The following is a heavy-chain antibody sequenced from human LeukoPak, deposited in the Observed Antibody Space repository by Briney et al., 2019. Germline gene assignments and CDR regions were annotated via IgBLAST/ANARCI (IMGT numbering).Heavy chain of an antibody. CDR3: AKEQRWLQAELDY. CDR2: IWYDGSNK. D-gene: IGHD5-24*01. V-gene: IGHV3-33*06. J-gene: IGHJ4*02. Sequence: PGRSLRLSCAASGFTFSSYGMHWVRQAPGKGLEWVAVIWYDGSNKYYADSVKGRLTISRDNSKNTLCLQMNSLRAEDTAVYYCAKEQRWLQAELDYWGQGTLVTVSS. CDR1: GFTFSSYG.